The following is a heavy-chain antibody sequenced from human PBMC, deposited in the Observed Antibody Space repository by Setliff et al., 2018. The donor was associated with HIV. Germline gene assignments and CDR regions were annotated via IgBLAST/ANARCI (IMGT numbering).Heavy chain of an antibody. D-gene: IGHD4-17*01. CDR3: ARTDYGGNSGGNYFDY. V-gene: IGHV1-18*01. J-gene: IGHJ4*02. CDR2: TSSFSGAT. CDR1: GYRFMSYG. Sequence: ASVKVSCKGSGYRFMSYGFTWVRQAPGQGLEWVGWTSSFSGATKYSQNLQGRVTMTTDTSTNTAYMELRSLKSDDTAVYYCARTDYGGNSGGNYFDYWGQGSLVTVSS.